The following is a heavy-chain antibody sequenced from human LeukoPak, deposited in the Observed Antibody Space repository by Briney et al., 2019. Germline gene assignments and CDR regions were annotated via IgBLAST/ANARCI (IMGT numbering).Heavy chain of an antibody. CDR2: IYYTGIT. J-gene: IGHJ4*02. Sequence: SETLSPTCTVSGGSISSDYWNWIRQSPGKGLEWIGFIYYTGITNYNPSLKSRVTISLDTSKNQFSLKLSSVTAADTAVYYCARDGHLWFGELLPFDYWGQGTLVTVSS. V-gene: IGHV4-59*12. CDR3: ARDGHLWFGELLPFDY. CDR1: GGSISSDY. D-gene: IGHD3-10*01.